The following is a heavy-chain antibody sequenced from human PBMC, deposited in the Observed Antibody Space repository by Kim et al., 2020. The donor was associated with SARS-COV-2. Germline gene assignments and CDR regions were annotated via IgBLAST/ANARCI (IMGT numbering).Heavy chain of an antibody. CDR1: GDSVSSKSAA. Sequence: QTLSLTCAISGDSVSSKSAAWNWIRQSPSRGLEWLGRTYYRSKWYNDYAVSVKSRITINPDTSKNQFSLQLNSVTPEDTAVYYCARAGGSRKPPGWFDPWGQGTLVTVSS. CDR3: ARAGGSRKPPGWFDP. J-gene: IGHJ5*02. CDR2: TYYRSKWYN. V-gene: IGHV6-1*01. D-gene: IGHD2-15*01.